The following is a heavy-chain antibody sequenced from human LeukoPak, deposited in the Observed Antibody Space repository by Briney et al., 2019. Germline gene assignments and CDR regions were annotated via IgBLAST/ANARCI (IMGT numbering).Heavy chain of an antibody. D-gene: IGHD6-19*01. J-gene: IGHJ4*02. CDR1: GFTFSSYA. CDR2: ISYDGSNK. Sequence: GGSLRLSCAASGFTFSSYAMHWVRQAPGKGLEWVAVISYDGSNKYYADSVKGRFTISRDNSKNTLYLQTNSLRAEDTALYYCARTFYSSGTGVPIYYWGQGTLVTVSS. V-gene: IGHV3-30-3*01. CDR3: ARTFYSSGTGVPIYY.